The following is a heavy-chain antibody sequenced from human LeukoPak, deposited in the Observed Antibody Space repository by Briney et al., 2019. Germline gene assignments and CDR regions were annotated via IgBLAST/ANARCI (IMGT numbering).Heavy chain of an antibody. V-gene: IGHV4-39*01. CDR3: ASLIYDSGAFHIRPFDY. J-gene: IGHJ4*02. Sequence: PSETLSLPCTVYGDSFRSCGLFWGWMRQPPGKGLEWIVNMRYSGGIYYNPSLKSRVTMSLDTSKTQFSLKLSCVTAAGTALYYCASLIYDSGAFHIRPFDYWGQGTLVTVSS. CDR1: GDSFRSCGLF. CDR2: MRYSGGI. D-gene: IGHD3-22*01.